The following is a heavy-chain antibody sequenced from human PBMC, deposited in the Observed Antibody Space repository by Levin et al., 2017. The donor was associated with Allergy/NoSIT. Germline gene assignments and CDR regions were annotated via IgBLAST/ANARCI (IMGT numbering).Heavy chain of an antibody. V-gene: IGHV3-20*04. CDR2: INWIRGGI. Sequence: GGSLRLSCVASGFNFADYGMTWVRQAPGKGLEWVSTINWIRGGIYYADSVKGRFTISRDIAQNTLYLQMSRLRAEDTALYYCARVDGDFDLHYYYYMDVWGKGTSVTVSS. CDR3: ARVDGDFDLHYYYYMDV. CDR1: GFNFADYG. J-gene: IGHJ6*03. D-gene: IGHD4-17*01.